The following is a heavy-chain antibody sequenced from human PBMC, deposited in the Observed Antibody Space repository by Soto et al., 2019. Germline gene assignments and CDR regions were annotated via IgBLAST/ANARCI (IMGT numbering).Heavy chain of an antibody. Sequence: QLQLQESGPGLVKPSETLSLTCTVSGDSVTSSGYFWGWIRQSPGKGLEWIGTIYYTGTTYYNPSLRGRLNISVDTSKNQFSLKLSSVTAADTAVYSCASQKGSGRWTFDIWGQGTMVSVSS. J-gene: IGHJ3*02. CDR3: ASQKGSGRWTFDI. CDR1: GDSVTSSGYF. V-gene: IGHV4-39*01. CDR2: IYYTGTT. D-gene: IGHD3-10*01.